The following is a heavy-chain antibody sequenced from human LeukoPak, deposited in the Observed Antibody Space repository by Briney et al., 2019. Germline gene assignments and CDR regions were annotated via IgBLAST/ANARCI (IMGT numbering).Heavy chain of an antibody. CDR3: ARGAPRYCSSTSCYGGDY. D-gene: IGHD2-2*01. CDR1: GGSFSGYY. CDR2: INHSGST. Sequence: SETLSLTCAVYGGSFSGYYWSWIRQPPGKGLEWIGEINHSGSTNYNPSLKSRLTISVDTSKNQFSLKLSSVTAADTAVYYCARGAPRYCSSTSCYGGDYWGQGTLVTVSS. J-gene: IGHJ4*02. V-gene: IGHV4-34*01.